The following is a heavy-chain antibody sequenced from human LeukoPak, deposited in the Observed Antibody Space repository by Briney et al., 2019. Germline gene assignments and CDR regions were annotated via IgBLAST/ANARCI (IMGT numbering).Heavy chain of an antibody. Sequence: PSETLSLTCTVSGGSISSSSYYWGWIRQPPGKGLEWIGSIYYSGSTYYNPSLKSRVTISVDTSKNQFSLKLSSVTAADTAVYYCAKAAAYSSSWTFDYWGQGTLVTVSS. CDR2: IYYSGST. V-gene: IGHV4-39*07. CDR1: GGSISSSSYY. J-gene: IGHJ4*02. CDR3: AKAAAYSSSWTFDY. D-gene: IGHD6-13*01.